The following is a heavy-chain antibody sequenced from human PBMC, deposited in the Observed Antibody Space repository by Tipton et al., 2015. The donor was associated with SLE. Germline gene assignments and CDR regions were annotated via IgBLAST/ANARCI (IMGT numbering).Heavy chain of an antibody. CDR3: ASRGSYLNY. CDR2: ISSSSSTI. J-gene: IGHJ4*02. Sequence: SLRLSCAASGFTFSSYAMSWVRQAPGKGLGWVSAISSSSSTIYYADSVKGRFTISRDNAKNSLYLQMNSLRAEDTAVYYCASRGSYLNYWGQGTLVTVSS. D-gene: IGHD1-26*01. CDR1: GFTFSSYA. V-gene: IGHV3-48*01.